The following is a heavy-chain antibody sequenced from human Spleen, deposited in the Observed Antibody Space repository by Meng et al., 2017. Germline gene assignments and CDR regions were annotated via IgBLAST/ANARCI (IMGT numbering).Heavy chain of an antibody. CDR2: INHSGST. D-gene: IGHD4-11*01. J-gene: IGHJ4*02. V-gene: IGHV4-34*01. CDR1: GGSFSGYY. Sequence: QTSLWCAVLLEPSETLSLTCAVYGGSFSGYYWSWIRQPPGKGLEWIGEINHSGSTNYNPSLESRATISVDTSQNNLSLKLSSVTAADSAVYYCARGPTTMAHDFDYWGQGTLVTVSS. CDR3: ARGPTTMAHDFDY.